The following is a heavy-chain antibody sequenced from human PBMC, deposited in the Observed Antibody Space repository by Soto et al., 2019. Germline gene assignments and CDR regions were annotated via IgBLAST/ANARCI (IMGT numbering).Heavy chain of an antibody. D-gene: IGHD3-3*01. CDR2: IYYSGST. J-gene: IGHJ5*02. CDR1: GGSISSSSYY. CDR3: ATQGDFWSGYPNWFDP. V-gene: IGHV4-39*01. Sequence: SETLSLTCTVSGGSISSSSYYWGWIRQPPGKGLEWIGSIYYSGSTYYNPSLKSRVTISVDTSKNQFSLKLSSVTAADTAVYYCATQGDFWSGYPNWFDPWGQGTLVTVSS.